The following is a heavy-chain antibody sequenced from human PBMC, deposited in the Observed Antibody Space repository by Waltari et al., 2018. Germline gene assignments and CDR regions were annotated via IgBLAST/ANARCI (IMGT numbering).Heavy chain of an antibody. CDR2: IKKDGSEE. CDR1: GFTLSSYW. CDR3: ARDQWFAFDI. D-gene: IGHD3-22*01. Sequence: EVQLVESGGGLVQPGGSLRLSCAASGFTLSSYWMSWVRQATGKGLEGVANIKKDGSEEYYVDSVRGRFTISRDNAKNSLYLQMNSLRPEDTAVYYCARDQWFAFDIWGQGTMVTVSS. J-gene: IGHJ3*02. V-gene: IGHV3-7*01.